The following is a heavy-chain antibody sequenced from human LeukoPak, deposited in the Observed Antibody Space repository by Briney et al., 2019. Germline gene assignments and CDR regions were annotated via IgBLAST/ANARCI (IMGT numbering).Heavy chain of an antibody. CDR1: GFTFSSYS. J-gene: IGHJ4*02. CDR3: AKDGDYGSGNDFDY. D-gene: IGHD3-10*01. CDR2: ISSSSSYI. Sequence: GGSLGLSCAASGFTFSSYSMNWVRQAPGKGLEWVSSISSSSSYIYYADSVKGRFTISRDNAKNSLYLQMNSLRAEDTAVYYCAKDGDYGSGNDFDYWGQGTLVTVSS. V-gene: IGHV3-21*01.